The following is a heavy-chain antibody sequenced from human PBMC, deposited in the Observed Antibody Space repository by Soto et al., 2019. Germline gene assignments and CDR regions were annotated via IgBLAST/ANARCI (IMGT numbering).Heavy chain of an antibody. J-gene: IGHJ6*03. V-gene: IGHV4-31*03. CDR1: GDYIESGGYY. Sequence: SETHSLTSSVSGDYIESGGYYWYWIRQHPGEGLEYMGYVYYSGRTSYNPSLKSRISMSLDTSQNQVSLTLTSVTAADTAVYYCARFAEPAVRRDSDHYYKDVWGKGTSVTVSS. CDR3: ARFAEPAVRRDSDHYYKDV. D-gene: IGHD2-2*01. CDR2: VYYSGRT.